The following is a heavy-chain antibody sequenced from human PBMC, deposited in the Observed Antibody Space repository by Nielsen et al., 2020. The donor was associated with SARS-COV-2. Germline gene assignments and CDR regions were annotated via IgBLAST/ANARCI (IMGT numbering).Heavy chain of an antibody. J-gene: IGHJ5*01. CDR3: ARHPVEYTWAYAGPGRFDS. CDR2: IYNSGST. Sequence: SETLSLTCTVSGGSISSYYWSWIRQPPGKGLEWIGYIYNSGSTNFNPSLKSRVTISVDASKNQVSLKLTSVTAADTAVYFCARHPVEYTWAYAGPGRFDSWGQGTLVTVSS. CDR1: GGSISSYY. V-gene: IGHV4-59*08. D-gene: IGHD4-23*01.